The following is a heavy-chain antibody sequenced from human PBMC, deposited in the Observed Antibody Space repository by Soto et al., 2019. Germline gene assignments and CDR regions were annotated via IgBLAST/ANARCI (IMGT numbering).Heavy chain of an antibody. V-gene: IGHV3-33*01. CDR1: GSIFTGYG. Sequence: QVHLVESGGGVAQPGRSLRLSCAASGSIFTGYGMHWVRQAPGKGLEWVAVIWFDGSNKYDADSVQGRFIVSRNNSKNISYMQMNSQRAEDTAVYYCARDGIGATNGRGYLDYWAREPWSPSP. CDR3: ARDGIGATNGRGYLDY. D-gene: IGHD1-1*01. CDR2: IWFDGSNK. J-gene: IGHJ4*02.